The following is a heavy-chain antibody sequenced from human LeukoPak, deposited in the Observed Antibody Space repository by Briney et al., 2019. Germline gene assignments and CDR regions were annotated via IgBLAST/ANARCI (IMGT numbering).Heavy chain of an antibody. CDR2: INWNGGST. CDR3: ARGKNYHYYYYYMDV. CDR1: GFTFDDYG. J-gene: IGHJ6*03. D-gene: IGHD1-7*01. V-gene: IGHV3-20*04. Sequence: RPGGSIRLSCAASGFTFDDYGMSWVRQAPGKGLEWVSGINWNGGSTGYADSVKGRFTISRDNAKNSLYLQMNSLRAEDTALYYCARGKNYHYYYYYMDVWGKGTTVTVSS.